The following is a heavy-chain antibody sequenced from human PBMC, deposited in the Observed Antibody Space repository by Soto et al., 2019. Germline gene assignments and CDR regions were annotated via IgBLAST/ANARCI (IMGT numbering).Heavy chain of an antibody. CDR1: GYSISSLSR. Sequence: SETLSLTCAVYGYSISSLSRWGWIRQPPGKGLEWIGYIYYSGTTYYNPSLKSRVTMSVDTSKNQFSLKLTSVTAVDTAVYYCARMEIQGPIDYWGRGTLVTVSS. CDR2: IYYSGTT. D-gene: IGHD3-3*01. CDR3: ARMEIQGPIDY. V-gene: IGHV4-28*01. J-gene: IGHJ4*02.